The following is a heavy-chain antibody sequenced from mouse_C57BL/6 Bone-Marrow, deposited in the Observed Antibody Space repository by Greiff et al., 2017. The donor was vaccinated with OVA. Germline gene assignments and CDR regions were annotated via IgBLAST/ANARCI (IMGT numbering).Heavy chain of an antibody. V-gene: IGHV1-15*01. D-gene: IGHD1-1*01. Sequence: VKLMESGAELVRPGASVTLSCKASGYTFTDYEMHWVKQTPVHGLEWIGAIDPETGGTAYNQKFKGKAILTADKSSSTAYMELRSLTSEDSAVYYCTRTYYDDPAWFAYWGQGTLVTVSA. J-gene: IGHJ3*01. CDR3: TRTYYDDPAWFAY. CDR2: IDPETGGT. CDR1: GYTFTDYE.